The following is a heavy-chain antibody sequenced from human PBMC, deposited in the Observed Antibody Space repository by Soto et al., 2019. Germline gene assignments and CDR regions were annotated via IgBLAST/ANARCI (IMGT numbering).Heavy chain of an antibody. J-gene: IGHJ6*02. CDR2: ISWNSGGM. V-gene: IGHV3-9*01. Sequence: EVQLVESGGGLVQPGRSLRLSCAASGFTFDDYAMHWVRQAPGKGLEWVSSISWNSGGMGYADSVKGRFTISRDNAKNSLYVKMNSLRAEDTALYYCAPATDCSGYSLDFWGQGTTVTVSS. CDR1: GFTFDDYA. CDR3: APATDCSGYSLDF. D-gene: IGHD3-22*01.